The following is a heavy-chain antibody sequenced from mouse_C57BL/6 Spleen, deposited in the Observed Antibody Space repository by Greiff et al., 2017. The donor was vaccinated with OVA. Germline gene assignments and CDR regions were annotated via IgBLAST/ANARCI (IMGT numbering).Heavy chain of an antibody. CDR3: ARQGYCGSSYEGVFDY. Sequence: EVQLVESGGDLVKPGGSLKLSCAASGFTFSSYGMSWVRQTPDKRLEWVATISSGGSYTYYPDSVKGRFTISRANAKNTLDLQMRRLKSEDTAMDDCARQGYCGSSYEGVFDYWGKGTTLTVSS. J-gene: IGHJ2*01. D-gene: IGHD1-1*01. CDR2: ISSGGSYT. CDR1: GFTFSSYG. V-gene: IGHV5-6*01.